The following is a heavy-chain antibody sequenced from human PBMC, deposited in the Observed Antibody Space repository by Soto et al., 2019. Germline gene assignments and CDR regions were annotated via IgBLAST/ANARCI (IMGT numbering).Heavy chain of an antibody. V-gene: IGHV4-30-4*01. CDR3: ARELRGYSYGPGEVY. J-gene: IGHJ4*02. D-gene: IGHD5-18*01. CDR1: GGSITSSNYY. Sequence: LSLTCTFSGGSITSSNYYWSWIRQSPGEGLEWIGHIYSSGTAYYNPSLMSRVSMSIDTSKNQFSLNLNSVTVADTAVYFCARELRGYSYGPGEVYWGRGTLVTVSS. CDR2: IYSSGTA.